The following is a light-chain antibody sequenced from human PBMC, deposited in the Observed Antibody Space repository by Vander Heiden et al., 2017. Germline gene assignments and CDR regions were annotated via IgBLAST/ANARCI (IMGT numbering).Light chain of an antibody. CDR3: QKYGSSQDFT. CDR1: QSLQNSY. V-gene: IGKV3-20*01. Sequence: GGRATLSCRASQSLQNSYLASYQQKPGQAPRLLIYDVSTRATGIPDRFSGSGSGTDFTLTISRLEPEDFAVYNCQKYGSSQDFTCGPGTTVDLK. J-gene: IGKJ3*01. CDR2: DVS.